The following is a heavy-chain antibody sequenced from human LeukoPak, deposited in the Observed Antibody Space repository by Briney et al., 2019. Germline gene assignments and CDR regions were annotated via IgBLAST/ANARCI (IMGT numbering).Heavy chain of an antibody. Sequence: GASVKVSCKASGYTFTSYDINWVRQATGQGLEWMGWMNPNSGNTGYAQKFQGRVTMTRNTSISTAYMELSSLRSEDTAVYYCARGSIFRIFRAFDIWGQGTMVTVPS. CDR3: ARGSIFRIFRAFDI. CDR2: MNPNSGNT. V-gene: IGHV1-8*01. D-gene: IGHD3-9*01. J-gene: IGHJ3*02. CDR1: GYTFTSYD.